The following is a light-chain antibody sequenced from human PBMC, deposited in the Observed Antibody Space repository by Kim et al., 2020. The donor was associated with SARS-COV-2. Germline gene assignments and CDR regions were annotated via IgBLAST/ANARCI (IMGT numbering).Light chain of an antibody. Sequence: SSELTQEPAVSVALGQTVRITCQGDSLRSYYASWYQQKPGQAPVLVIYGKNNRPSGIPDRFTGSSSGNTASLPITGAQAEDEADYYCTSLDSSAWVIGGG. CDR1: SLRSYY. V-gene: IGLV3-19*01. J-gene: IGLJ3*02. CDR3: TSLDSSAWV. CDR2: GKN.